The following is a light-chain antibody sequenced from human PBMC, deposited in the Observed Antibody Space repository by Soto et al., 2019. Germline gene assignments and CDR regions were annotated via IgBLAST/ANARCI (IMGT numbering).Light chain of an antibody. J-gene: IGKJ1*01. CDR2: GAS. CDR3: QQYYRWRT. Sequence: EIVMTQSPATLSVSPGERATLSCRASQSNSSSLAWYQHKPGQAPRLLIYGASTRATGVSARFSGSGSGTEFTLTISNLQSEDFAVYYCQQYYRWRTFGQGTKVEF. CDR1: QSNSSS. V-gene: IGKV3-15*01.